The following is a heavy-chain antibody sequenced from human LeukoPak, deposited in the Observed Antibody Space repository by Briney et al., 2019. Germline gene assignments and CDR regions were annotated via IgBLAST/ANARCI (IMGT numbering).Heavy chain of an antibody. CDR2: IYYSGST. CDR3: ARSSGGYYGMDV. CDR1: GGSISSSSYY. D-gene: IGHD3-10*01. J-gene: IGHJ6*02. Sequence: PSETLSLTCTVSGGSISSSSYYWGWLRQPPGKGLEWIGSIYYSGSTYYNPSLKSRVTISVDTSKNQFSLKLSSVTAADTAVYYCARSSGGYYGMDVWGQGTTVTVSS. V-gene: IGHV4-39*01.